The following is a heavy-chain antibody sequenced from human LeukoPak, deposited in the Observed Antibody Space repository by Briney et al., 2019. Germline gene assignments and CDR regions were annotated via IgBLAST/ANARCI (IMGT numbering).Heavy chain of an antibody. V-gene: IGHV4-39*07. CDR2: IYYSGST. CDR3: ARAYSSSPNFDY. J-gene: IGHJ4*02. D-gene: IGHD6-6*01. Sequence: PSETLSLTCTVSGGSISSSSYYWGWIRQPPGKGLEWIGSIYYSGSTYYNPSLKSRVTISVDTSKNQFSLKLSSETAADTAVYYCARAYSSSPNFDYWGQGTLVTVSS. CDR1: GGSISSSSYY.